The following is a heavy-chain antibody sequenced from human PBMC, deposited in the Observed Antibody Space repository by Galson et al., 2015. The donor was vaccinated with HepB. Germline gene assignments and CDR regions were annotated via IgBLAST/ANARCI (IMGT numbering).Heavy chain of an antibody. D-gene: IGHD6-19*01. V-gene: IGHV2-5*02. CDR2: IYWDDDK. Sequence: PALVKPTQTLTLTCTFSGFSLSTSGEGVGWVRQPPGKALEWLALIYWDDDKRFSPSLKSRLTITKGTSKYQVVLRMTNMDPVDTATYYCVRSSSGWAPFDEWGQGTRVTVSS. CDR1: GFSLSTSGEG. J-gene: IGHJ4*02. CDR3: VRSSSGWAPFDE.